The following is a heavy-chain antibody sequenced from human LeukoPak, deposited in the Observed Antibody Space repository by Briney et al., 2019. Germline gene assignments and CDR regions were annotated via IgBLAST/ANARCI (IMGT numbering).Heavy chain of an antibody. J-gene: IGHJ6*03. CDR1: GFTFSSYG. D-gene: IGHD3-10*01. CDR2: IRYDGSNK. V-gene: IGHV3-30*02. Sequence: GGSLRLSCAASGFTFSSYGMHWVRQAPGKGLEWVAFIRYDGSNKYYADSVKGRFTISRDNSKNTLYLQMNSLRAEDTAVYYCATTYYYGSGSYDYYYYMGVWGKGTTVTISS. CDR3: ATTYYYGSGSYDYYYYMGV.